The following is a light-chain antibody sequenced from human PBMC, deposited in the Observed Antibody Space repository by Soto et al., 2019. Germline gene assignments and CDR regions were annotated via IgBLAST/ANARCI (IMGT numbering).Light chain of an antibody. CDR3: QQSYSAPRT. Sequence: DIQMIQSPSSLPASVGDRVTITCRASQSITNYLSWYQQRPGKAPKLLIHAASNLQSGVPSRFSGVGSETDFSLTISSLQPEDFATYYCQQSYSAPRTFGQGTKLEIK. CDR2: AAS. CDR1: QSITNY. V-gene: IGKV1-39*01. J-gene: IGKJ2*01.